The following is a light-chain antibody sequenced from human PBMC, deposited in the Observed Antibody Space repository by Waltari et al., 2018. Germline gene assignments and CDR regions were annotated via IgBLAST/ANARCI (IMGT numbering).Light chain of an antibody. J-gene: IGLJ3*02. Sequence: QLVLTQSPSASASLGASVKLTCTLSSGHINNVIAWLQQRPEKGPRYLMKVNSDGSHNKGDEIPDRFSGAGSGAERYLSISSLQSEDEADYSCQTGGHGTWVFGGGTKLTVL. CDR2: VNSDGSH. CDR1: SGHINNV. CDR3: QTGGHGTWV. V-gene: IGLV4-69*01.